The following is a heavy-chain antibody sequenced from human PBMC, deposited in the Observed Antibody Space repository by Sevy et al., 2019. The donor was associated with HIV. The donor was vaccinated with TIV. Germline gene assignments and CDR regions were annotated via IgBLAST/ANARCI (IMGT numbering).Heavy chain of an antibody. CDR3: ARLNHPPTYNWFDP. CDR1: GGSISSSSYY. Sequence: SETLSLTCTVSGGSISSSSYYWGWIRQPPGKGLEWIGSIYYSGSTYYNPSLKSRVTISVDTSKNQFSLKLSSVTAADTAVYYCARLNHPPTYNWFDPWGQGTLVTVSS. V-gene: IGHV4-39*01. CDR2: IYYSGST. J-gene: IGHJ5*02.